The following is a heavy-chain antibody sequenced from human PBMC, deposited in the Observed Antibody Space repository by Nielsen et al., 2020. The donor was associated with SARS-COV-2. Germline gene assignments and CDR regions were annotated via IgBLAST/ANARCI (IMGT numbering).Heavy chain of an antibody. Sequence: GVLRLSCAASGFTFSSYAMSWVRQAPGKGLEWVSAISGSGGSTYYTDSVKGRFSISRDNSKNTLFLQMHSLRVEDTALYYCAKDGVVRGDALDLWGQGTMVTVSS. CDR1: GFTFSSYA. CDR2: ISGSGGST. V-gene: IGHV3-23*01. J-gene: IGHJ3*01. D-gene: IGHD3-10*01. CDR3: AKDGVVRGDALDL.